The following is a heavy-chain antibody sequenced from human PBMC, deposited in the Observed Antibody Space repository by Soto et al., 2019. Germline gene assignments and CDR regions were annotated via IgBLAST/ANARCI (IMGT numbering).Heavy chain of an antibody. CDR1: GFTFSSYA. CDR2: ISYDGSNK. D-gene: IGHD3-10*01. Sequence: GGSLRLSCAASGFTFSSYAMHWVRQAPGKGLEWVAVISYDGSNKYYADSVKGRFTISRDNSKNTLYLQMNSLRAEDTAVYYCARGGWTYYYGSGKSHGTWFDPWGQGTLVTVSS. CDR3: ARGGWTYYYGSGKSHGTWFDP. V-gene: IGHV3-30-3*01. J-gene: IGHJ5*02.